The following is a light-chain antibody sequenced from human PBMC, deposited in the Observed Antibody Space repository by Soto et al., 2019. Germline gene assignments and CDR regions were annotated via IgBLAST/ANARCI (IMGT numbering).Light chain of an antibody. Sequence: IQLTQSPSSLSASVGDRVTITCRASQGISSYLAWYQQKPGKAPKLLIYAASTLQSGVPSRFSGSGSGTDFTLTISSLQPEDFATYYCQQLFDSPITFGQGTKVDIK. CDR1: QGISSY. V-gene: IGKV1-9*01. CDR2: AAS. J-gene: IGKJ1*01. CDR3: QQLFDSPIT.